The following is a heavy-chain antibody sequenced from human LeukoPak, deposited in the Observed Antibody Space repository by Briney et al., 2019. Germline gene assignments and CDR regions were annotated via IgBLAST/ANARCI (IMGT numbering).Heavy chain of an antibody. CDR1: GGSISSSSYY. V-gene: IGHV4-39*07. J-gene: IGHJ4*02. Sequence: SETLSLTCTVSGGSISSSSYYWGWIRQPPGKGLEWIGSIYYSGSTYYNPSLKSRVTISVDTSKNQFSLKLSSVTAADTAVYYCARDGALGAAAGTSDYWGQGTLVTVSS. D-gene: IGHD6-13*01. CDR2: IYYSGST. CDR3: ARDGALGAAAGTSDY.